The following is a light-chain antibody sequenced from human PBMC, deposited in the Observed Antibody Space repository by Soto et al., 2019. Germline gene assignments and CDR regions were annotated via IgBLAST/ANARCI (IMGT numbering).Light chain of an antibody. J-gene: IGLJ3*02. CDR2: EVS. CDR3: SSYTSSSTGV. Sequence: QSALTQPASVSGSPGQSITISCTGTSSDVGGYDSVSWYQQHPGKAPKLMIYEVSNRPSGVSHRFSGSKSGNTASLTISGLQAEDEADYYCSSYTSSSTGVFGGGTKLTVL. CDR1: SSDVGGYDS. V-gene: IGLV2-14*01.